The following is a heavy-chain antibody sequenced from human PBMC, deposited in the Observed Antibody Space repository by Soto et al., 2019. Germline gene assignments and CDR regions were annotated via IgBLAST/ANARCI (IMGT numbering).Heavy chain of an antibody. CDR3: TKGPRPTSTGTGAV. V-gene: IGHV3-53*01. CDR1: GFTVSSNY. CDR2: IYSGGST. D-gene: IGHD1-1*01. J-gene: IGHJ4*02. Sequence: GVLRLSCAASGFTVSSNYMSWVRQAPGKGLEWVSVIYSGGSTYYADSVKGRFTISRDNAKNTLYLQMNALRVEDTGVYYCTKGPRPTSTGTGAVWGQGTLVTVAS.